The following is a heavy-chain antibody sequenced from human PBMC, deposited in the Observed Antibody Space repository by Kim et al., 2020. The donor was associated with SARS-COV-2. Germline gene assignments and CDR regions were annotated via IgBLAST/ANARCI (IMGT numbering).Heavy chain of an antibody. V-gene: IGHV3-21*01. CDR3: ARVVSDIRGVGGDYFDY. J-gene: IGHJ4*02. Sequence: GGSLRLSCAASGFTFSSYSMNWVRQAPGKGLEWVSSISSSSSYIYYADSVKGRFTISRDNAKNSLYLQMNSLRAEDTAVYYCARVVSDIRGVGGDYFDYWGQGTLVTVSS. CDR2: ISSSSSYI. CDR1: GFTFSSYS. D-gene: IGHD3-10*01.